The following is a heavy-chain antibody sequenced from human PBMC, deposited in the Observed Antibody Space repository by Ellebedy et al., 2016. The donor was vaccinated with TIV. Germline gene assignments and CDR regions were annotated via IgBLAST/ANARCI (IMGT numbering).Heavy chain of an antibody. CDR1: GYTFTNYG. CDR3: ARDQRGGYSRGWFNY. V-gene: IGHV1-18*04. D-gene: IGHD6-19*01. J-gene: IGHJ4*02. CDR2: ISPYNGNT. Sequence: AASVKVSCKASGYTFTNYGISWVRQAPGQGLEWMGWISPYNGNTNYAQRFQGRVTMTTETSPSTVHMELGSLKSDDTAVYYCARDQRGGYSRGWFNYWGQGTRVTVSS.